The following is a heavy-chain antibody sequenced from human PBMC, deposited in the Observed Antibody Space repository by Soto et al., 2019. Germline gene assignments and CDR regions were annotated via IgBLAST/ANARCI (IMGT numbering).Heavy chain of an antibody. Sequence: PGGSLRLSCAASGFTFSSYAMHWVRQAPGKGLEWVAVISYDGSNKYYADSVKGRFTISRDNSKNTLYLQMNSLRAEDTAVYYCAREGGYSSGFRPLYYHYGMDVWGQGTTVTVSS. J-gene: IGHJ6*02. CDR3: AREGGYSSGFRPLYYHYGMDV. V-gene: IGHV3-30-3*01. CDR2: ISYDGSNK. CDR1: GFTFSSYA. D-gene: IGHD6-19*01.